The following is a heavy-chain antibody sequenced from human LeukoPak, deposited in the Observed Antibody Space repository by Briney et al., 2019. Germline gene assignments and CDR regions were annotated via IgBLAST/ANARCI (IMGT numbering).Heavy chain of an antibody. CDR1: GFTFSDYY. V-gene: IGHV3-11*04. D-gene: IGHD2-8*01. CDR2: ISGSGSTI. J-gene: IGHJ5*02. CDR3: ARGQIGVKRQTMYGWFDP. Sequence: GGSLRLSCAASGFTFSDYYMGWIRQAPGKGLEWVSYISGSGSTIYYADSVKGRFTISRDNSKNTVYLQMNSLRGDDTGVYYCARGQIGVKRQTMYGWFDPWGQGTPVTVSS.